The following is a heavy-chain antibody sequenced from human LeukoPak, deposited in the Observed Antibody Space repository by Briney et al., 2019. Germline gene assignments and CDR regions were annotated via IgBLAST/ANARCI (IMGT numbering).Heavy chain of an antibody. CDR1: GFTLSDHF. CDR2: ISSSGGST. V-gene: IGHV3-23*01. D-gene: IGHD3-9*01. J-gene: IGHJ4*02. CDR3: AKEPFLRYFDWLFPSSYFDY. Sequence: GGSLRLSCAASGFTLSDHFMDWVRQAPGKGLEWVSAISSSGGSTYYADSVKGRFTISRDNSKNTLYLQMNSLRAEDTAVYYCAKEPFLRYFDWLFPSSYFDYWGQGTLVTVSS.